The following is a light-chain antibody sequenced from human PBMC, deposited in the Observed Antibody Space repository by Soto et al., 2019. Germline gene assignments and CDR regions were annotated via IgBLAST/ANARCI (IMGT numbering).Light chain of an antibody. J-gene: IGKJ5*01. CDR3: QQYKNWPPIA. Sequence: EIVMTQSPATLSVSPGERATLSCRASQSVSSNLAWYQQKPGQAPRLLIYGASTRTTGIPARFSGSGSGTEFTLTISSLQSEDFAVYYCQQYKNWPPIAFGQGTRLAI. V-gene: IGKV3D-15*01. CDR2: GAS. CDR1: QSVSSN.